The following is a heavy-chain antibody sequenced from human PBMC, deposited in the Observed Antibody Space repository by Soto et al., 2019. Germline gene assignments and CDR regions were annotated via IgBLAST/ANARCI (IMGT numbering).Heavy chain of an antibody. CDR2: ISGSGGST. CDR1: GFTFSIYA. J-gene: IGHJ5*02. V-gene: IGHV3-23*01. CDR3: AREQSPDIFLLVCASP. D-gene: IGHD2-8*01. Sequence: PGGSLRLSCAASGFTFSIYAMSWFRQAPGKGLEWVSAISGSGGSTYYADSVKGRFTISRDNSKNTLYLQMNSLRPEDTAVYYCAREQSPDIFLLVCASPWGQGTPVTVSS.